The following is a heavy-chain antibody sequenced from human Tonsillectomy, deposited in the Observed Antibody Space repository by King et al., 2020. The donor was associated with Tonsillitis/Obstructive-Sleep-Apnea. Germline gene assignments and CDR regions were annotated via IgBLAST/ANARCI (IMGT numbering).Heavy chain of an antibody. CDR1: GGSISSFY. CDR3: TRNTAKASFDI. V-gene: IGHV4-59*01. D-gene: IGHD5-18*01. J-gene: IGHJ3*02. CDR2: IYYSGSA. Sequence: QLQESGPGLVKPSGTLSLTCTVSGGSISSFYWNWIRQPPGKGLEWIGYIYYSGSADYNPSLESRVSISVDTSKNQFSMKLSSVTAADTALYYCTRNTAKASFDIWGQGTMVTVSS.